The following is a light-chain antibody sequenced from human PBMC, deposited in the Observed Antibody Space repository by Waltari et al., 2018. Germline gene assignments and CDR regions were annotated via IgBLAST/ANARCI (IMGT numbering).Light chain of an antibody. CDR2: AVS. J-gene: IGLJ2*01. V-gene: IGLV2-23*02. CDR3: SSYAGSSKGV. CDR1: SSDVGNYKR. Sequence: QSALTQPTSVSGSPGQSITISCTGTSSDVGNYKRVSWYQQHPGKAPKLKVYAVSKRPSGVSYRFSGSKSGDMASLTISGLQPEDEAEYFCSSYAGSSKGVFGGGTKVTVL.